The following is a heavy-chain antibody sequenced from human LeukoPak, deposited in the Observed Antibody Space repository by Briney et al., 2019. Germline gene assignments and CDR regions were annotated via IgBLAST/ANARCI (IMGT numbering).Heavy chain of an antibody. CDR3: ASEKDYLDSSGYYFEDY. CDR2: IIPFSGTG. D-gene: IGHD3-22*01. V-gene: IGHV1-69*06. CDR1: GGTFNNSA. Sequence: ASVKVSCKASGGTFNNSAINWVRQAPGQGLEWMGRIIPFSGTGNYAQKFQGRVTISADKSTSTAYMELSSLRSEDTAVYYCASEKDYLDSSGYYFEDYWGQGTLVTVSS. J-gene: IGHJ4*02.